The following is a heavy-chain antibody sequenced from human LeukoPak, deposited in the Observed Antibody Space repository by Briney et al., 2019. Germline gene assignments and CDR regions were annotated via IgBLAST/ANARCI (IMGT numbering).Heavy chain of an antibody. Sequence: PSETLSLTCAVSGGSISSGGYSWSWIRQPPGKGLEWIGYIYHSGSTYYNPSLKSRVTISVDRSKNQFSLKLSSVTAADTAVYYCARGADSSGYYLDYWGQGTLVTVSS. CDR1: GGSISSGGYS. CDR2: IYHSGST. CDR3: ARGADSSGYYLDY. V-gene: IGHV4-30-2*01. J-gene: IGHJ4*02. D-gene: IGHD3-22*01.